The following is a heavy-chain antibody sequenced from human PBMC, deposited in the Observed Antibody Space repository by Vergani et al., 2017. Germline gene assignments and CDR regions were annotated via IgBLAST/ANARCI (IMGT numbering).Heavy chain of an antibody. J-gene: IGHJ4*02. CDR1: GVSISSYY. D-gene: IGHD6-13*01. CDR2: IFYSCST. V-gene: IGHV4-59*01. Sequence: VQLQESGPGLVKPSETLSLTCTVSGVSISSYYWSWIRQPPGKGLEWIGYIFYSCSTNYNPSLKSRVNISVNTSKNQFSLKLSSVTAADTAVYYCAREGRIAAAGIAYWGQGTLVTVSS. CDR3: AREGRIAAAGIAY.